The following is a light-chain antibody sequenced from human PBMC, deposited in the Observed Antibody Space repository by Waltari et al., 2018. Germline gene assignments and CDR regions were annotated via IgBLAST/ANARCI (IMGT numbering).Light chain of an antibody. CDR1: QSVSSS. V-gene: IGKV3-20*01. Sequence: IVLTQSPGTLSLSPGERATLSCRASQSVSSSLAWYQQKPGQAPNLLIYGASTRATGIPDRFTGSGSGTDFSLTISSLEPEDFAIYFCQQYVGLAATFGQGTKVEIK. CDR3: QQYVGLAAT. CDR2: GAS. J-gene: IGKJ1*01.